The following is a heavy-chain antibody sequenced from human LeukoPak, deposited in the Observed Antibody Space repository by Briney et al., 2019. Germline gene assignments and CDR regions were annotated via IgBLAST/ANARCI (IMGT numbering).Heavy chain of an antibody. J-gene: IGHJ4*02. D-gene: IGHD1-26*01. Sequence: GGCLRLSCAASGFTFGSYWMHWVRQAPGKGLVWVSRITSDGSSTSYADSVKGRFTISRDNAKNTSYLQMNSLRVEDTAVYYCARDAEVGSPFDYWGQGSLVTVSS. CDR2: ITSDGSST. CDR1: GFTFGSYW. V-gene: IGHV3-74*01. CDR3: ARDAEVGSPFDY.